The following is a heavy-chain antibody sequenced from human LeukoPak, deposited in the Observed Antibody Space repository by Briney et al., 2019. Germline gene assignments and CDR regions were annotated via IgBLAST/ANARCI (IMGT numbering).Heavy chain of an antibody. Sequence: GSSVKVSCKASGGTFSSYAISWVRQAPGQGLEWMGRIIPILGIANYAQKFQGRVTITADESTSTAYMELSSLRSEDTAVYYCARSREFGQLERRYNWFDPWGQGTLVTVSS. CDR2: IIPILGIA. CDR1: GGTFSSYA. J-gene: IGHJ5*02. V-gene: IGHV1-69*04. CDR3: ARSREFGQLERRYNWFDP. D-gene: IGHD1-1*01.